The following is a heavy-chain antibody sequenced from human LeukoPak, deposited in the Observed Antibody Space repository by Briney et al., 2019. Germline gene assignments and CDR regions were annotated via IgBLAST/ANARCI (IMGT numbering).Heavy chain of an antibody. CDR1: GFTFTGHT. J-gene: IGHJ4*02. CDR2: ITSNGGST. V-gene: IGHV3-64*02. D-gene: IGHD6-13*01. Sequence: GESLRLSCVASGFTFTGHTMHWVRQAPGKGLEYVSAITSNGGSTYYADSVKGRFTISRDNSKNTLYLQMGSLRVEDMAVYYCARAPRWQQLVPGYFDYWGQGTLVTVSS. CDR3: ARAPRWQQLVPGYFDY.